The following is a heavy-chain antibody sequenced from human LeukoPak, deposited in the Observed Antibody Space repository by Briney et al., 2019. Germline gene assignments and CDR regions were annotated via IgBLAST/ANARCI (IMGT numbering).Heavy chain of an antibody. Sequence: SETLSLTCTVSGGSISSSSYYWGWIRQPPGKGLEWIGEINHSGSTNYNPSLKSRVTISVDTSKNQFSLKLSSVTAADTAVYYCARGLTMVRGVINWFDPWGQGTLVTVSS. CDR3: ARGLTMVRGVINWFDP. CDR1: GGSISSSSYY. D-gene: IGHD3-10*01. CDR2: INHSGST. V-gene: IGHV4-39*07. J-gene: IGHJ5*02.